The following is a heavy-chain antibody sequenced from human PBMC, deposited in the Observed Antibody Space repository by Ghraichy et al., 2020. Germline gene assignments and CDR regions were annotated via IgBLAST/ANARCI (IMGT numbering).Heavy chain of an antibody. V-gene: IGHV4-4*07. D-gene: IGHD3-22*01. CDR1: AGSLSSYY. Sequence: SETLSLTCTVSAGSLSSYYWSFLRQPAGNGLEWIGRIYTSGSTNYNPSLKSRVTMSVDTSKNQFSLKLSSVTAADTAVYYCARGVDDSSGYYYAGHWFDPWGQGTLVTVSS. CDR2: IYTSGST. J-gene: IGHJ5*02. CDR3: ARGVDDSSGYYYAGHWFDP.